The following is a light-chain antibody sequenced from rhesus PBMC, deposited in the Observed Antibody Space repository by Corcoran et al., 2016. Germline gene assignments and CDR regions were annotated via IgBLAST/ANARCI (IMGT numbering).Light chain of an antibody. CDR2: EVS. J-gene: IGKJ4*01. CDR1: QSLLDSEDGNTY. Sequence: DIVMTQTPLSLPVTPGAPASISCRSSQSLLDSEDGNTYLDWYLQKPGQSPHLLIYEVSNRASGVPERFRWSGSDTDFTLKISRVEAEDVGVYYYIQALEIPLTFGGGTKVEIK. V-gene: IGKV2-104*02. CDR3: IQALEIPLT.